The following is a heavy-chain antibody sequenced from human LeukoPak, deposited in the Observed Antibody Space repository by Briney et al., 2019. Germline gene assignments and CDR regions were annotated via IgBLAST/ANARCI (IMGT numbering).Heavy chain of an antibody. J-gene: IGHJ4*02. CDR2: ISVSTGNT. D-gene: IGHD1-26*01. CDR3: VREVGSTRVEFAF. Sequence: GASVKLSCKASGYDFSIYGISWVRQAPGQGLEFMGWISVSTGNTNYAQKLQGRVTMTTDTSTDTAYMELRSLSSDDTALYFCVREVGSTRVEFAFWGQGTLVTVSS. V-gene: IGHV1-18*01. CDR1: GYDFSIYG.